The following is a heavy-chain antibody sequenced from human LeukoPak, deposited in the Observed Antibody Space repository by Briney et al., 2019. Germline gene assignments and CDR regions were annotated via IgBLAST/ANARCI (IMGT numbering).Heavy chain of an antibody. CDR1: GGSISSGGYY. Sequence: PSQILSLTCTVSGGSISSGGYYWSWIRQHPGKGLEWIGYIYYSGSTYYNPSLKSRVTISVDTSKNQFSLKLSSVTAADTAVYYCARGWENLWSRSSLGWFDPWGQGTLVTVSS. CDR2: IYYSGST. D-gene: IGHD3-10*01. V-gene: IGHV4-31*03. J-gene: IGHJ5*02. CDR3: ARGWENLWSRSSLGWFDP.